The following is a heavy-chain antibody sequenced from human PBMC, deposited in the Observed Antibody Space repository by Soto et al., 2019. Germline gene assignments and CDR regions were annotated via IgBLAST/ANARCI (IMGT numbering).Heavy chain of an antibody. CDR1: CYTFTSYR. J-gene: IGHJ6*02. CDR2: ISAYNGNT. D-gene: IGHD6-6*01. Sequence: SEKVSSRASCYTFTSYRISWVRQAPGQGLEWMGWISAYNGNTNYAQKLQGRVTMTTDTSTSTAYMELRSLRSDDTAVYYCARDSEYSSSYYYYYYGMDVWGQGTTVTVSS. V-gene: IGHV1-18*01. CDR3: ARDSEYSSSYYYYYYGMDV.